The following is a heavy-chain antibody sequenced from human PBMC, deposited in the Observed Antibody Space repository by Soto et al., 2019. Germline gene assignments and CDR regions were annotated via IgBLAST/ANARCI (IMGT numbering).Heavy chain of an antibody. J-gene: IGHJ5*02. V-gene: IGHV4-31*03. CDR1: GGSISSGGYY. D-gene: IGHD2-15*01. Sequence: SETLSLTCTVSGGSISSGGYYWSWIRQHPGKGLEWIGYIYYSGSTYYNPSLKSRVTISVDTSKNQFSLKLSSVTAADTAVYYCAGEVVAATHRLDPWGQGALVTVSS. CDR2: IYYSGST. CDR3: AGEVVAATHRLDP.